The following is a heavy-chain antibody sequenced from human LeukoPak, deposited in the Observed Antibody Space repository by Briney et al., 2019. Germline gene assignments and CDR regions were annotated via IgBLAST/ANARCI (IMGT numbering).Heavy chain of an antibody. CDR3: ARDRVLAKSTKTGTNWFDP. CDR1: GYTFTGYY. Sequence: VASVKVSCKASGYTFTGYYMHWVRQAPGQGLEWMGWINPNSGGTNYAQKFQGRVTMTRDTSISTAYMELSRLRSDDTAVYYCARDRVLAKSTKTGTNWFDPWGQGTLVTVSS. J-gene: IGHJ5*02. V-gene: IGHV1-2*02. CDR2: INPNSGGT. D-gene: IGHD1-14*01.